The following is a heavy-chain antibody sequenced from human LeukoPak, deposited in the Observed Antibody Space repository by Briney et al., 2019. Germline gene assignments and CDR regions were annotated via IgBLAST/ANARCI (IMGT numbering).Heavy chain of an antibody. J-gene: IGHJ4*02. CDR2: INHSGST. CDR3: AKDGGDCSGGSCYSDN. V-gene: IGHV4-34*01. Sequence: PAETLSLTCAVYVGSFSGHYWSWIRQPPGKGLEWNGEINHSGSTKYNPPPKTRVTMSVDTAKNHYSLKKSSLTAAETAEYYCAKDGGDCSGGSCYSDNWGQGTLVTVSS. CDR1: VGSFSGHY. D-gene: IGHD2-15*01.